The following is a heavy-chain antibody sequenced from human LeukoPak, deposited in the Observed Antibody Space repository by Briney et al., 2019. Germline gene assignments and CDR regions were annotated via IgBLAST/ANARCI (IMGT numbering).Heavy chain of an antibody. Sequence: SETLSLTCTVSGGSISSSSYYWGWIRQPPGKGLECIGSIYHSGSTYYNSSLKSRVTISVDTSKNQISLNLSSVTAADTAVYYCARVGYYPDYYMDVWGKGTTVTVSS. CDR3: ARVGYYPDYYMDV. J-gene: IGHJ6*03. CDR2: IYHSGST. V-gene: IGHV4-39*07. D-gene: IGHD2-21*01. CDR1: GGSISSSSYY.